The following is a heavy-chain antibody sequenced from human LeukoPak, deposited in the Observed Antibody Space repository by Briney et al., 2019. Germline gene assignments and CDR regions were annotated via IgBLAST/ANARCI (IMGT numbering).Heavy chain of an antibody. Sequence: SETLSLTCTVSGGSISSSSYYWGWIRQPPGKGLEWIGSIYYSGSTYYNPSLKSRVTISVDTSKNQFSLKLSSVTAADTAVYYCARIEYSSSSEVFDCWGQGTLVTVSS. V-gene: IGHV4-39*01. CDR2: IYYSGST. D-gene: IGHD6-6*01. CDR3: ARIEYSSSSEVFDC. CDR1: GGSISSSSYY. J-gene: IGHJ4*02.